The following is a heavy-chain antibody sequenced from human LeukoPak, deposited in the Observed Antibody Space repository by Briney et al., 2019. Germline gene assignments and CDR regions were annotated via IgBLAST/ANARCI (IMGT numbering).Heavy chain of an antibody. D-gene: IGHD2-15*01. CDR3: ARADCSGGSCYTNYFDF. Sequence: SETLSPTCTVAGGSISNYYWSWIRQPPGKGLEWIGYIYYSGSTNYNPSLKSRVTISVDTSKNQFSLNLSSVTAADTAVYYCARADCSGGSCYTNYFDFWGQGTLVTVSS. CDR1: GGSISNYY. V-gene: IGHV4-59*01. J-gene: IGHJ4*02. CDR2: IYYSGST.